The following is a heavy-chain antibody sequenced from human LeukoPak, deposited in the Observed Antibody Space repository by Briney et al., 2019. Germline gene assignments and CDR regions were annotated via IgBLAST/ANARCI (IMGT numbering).Heavy chain of an antibody. Sequence: SETLSLTCAVYGGSFSGYYWSWIRQPPGKGLEWIGEINHSGSTNYNPSLKSRVTISVDTSKNQFSLKLSSVTAADTAVYYCARASFGGYAAYYFDYWGQGTLVTVSS. J-gene: IGHJ4*02. V-gene: IGHV4-34*01. CDR3: ARASFGGYAAYYFDY. CDR1: GGSFSGYY. D-gene: IGHD5-12*01. CDR2: INHSGST.